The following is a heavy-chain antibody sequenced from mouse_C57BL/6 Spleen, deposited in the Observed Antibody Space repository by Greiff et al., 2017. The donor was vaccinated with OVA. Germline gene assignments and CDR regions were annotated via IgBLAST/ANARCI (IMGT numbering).Heavy chain of an antibody. Sequence: QVQLKQSGAELVKPGASVKMSCKASGYTFTSYWITWVKQRPGQGLEWIGDIYPGSGSTNYNEKFKSKATLTVDTSSSTAYMQLSSLTSEDSAVYYCAREETGYAMDYWGQGTSVTVSS. D-gene: IGHD4-1*01. J-gene: IGHJ4*01. CDR1: GYTFTSYW. CDR3: AREETGYAMDY. CDR2: IYPGSGST. V-gene: IGHV1-55*01.